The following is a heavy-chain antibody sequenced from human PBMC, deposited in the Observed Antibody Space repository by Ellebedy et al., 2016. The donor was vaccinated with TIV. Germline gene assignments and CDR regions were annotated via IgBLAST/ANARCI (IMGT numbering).Heavy chain of an antibody. Sequence: GGSLRLXXAASGFTFSNAWMSWVRQAPGKGLEWVGRIKSKTDGGTTDYAAPVKGRFTISRDDSKNTLYLQMNSLKTEDTAVYYCTTRGYSYGWGDYWGQGTLVTVSS. J-gene: IGHJ4*02. CDR3: TTRGYSYGWGDY. CDR1: GFTFSNAW. CDR2: IKSKTDGGTT. V-gene: IGHV3-15*01. D-gene: IGHD5-18*01.